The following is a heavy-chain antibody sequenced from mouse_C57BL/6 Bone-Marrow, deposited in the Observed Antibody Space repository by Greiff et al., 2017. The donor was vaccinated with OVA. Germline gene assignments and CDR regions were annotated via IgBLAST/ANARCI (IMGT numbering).Heavy chain of an antibody. CDR3: TRQLRLRRYAMDY. D-gene: IGHD3-2*02. J-gene: IGHJ4*01. CDR2: IDPETGGT. CDR1: GYTFTDYE. V-gene: IGHV1-15*01. Sequence: QVQLQQSGAELVRPGASVTLSCKASGYTFTDYEMHWVKQTPVHGLEWIGAIDPETGGTAYNQKFKGKAILTADKSSSTAYMELRSLTSEDSAVYYCTRQLRLRRYAMDYWGQGTSVTVSS.